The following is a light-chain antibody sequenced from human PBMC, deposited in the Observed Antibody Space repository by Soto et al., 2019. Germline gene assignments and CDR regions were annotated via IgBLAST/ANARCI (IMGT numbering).Light chain of an antibody. Sequence: YELTQPPSVSVAPGQTARITCGGNDIARKTVHWYQQKPGQAPVLVVYDDDERPSGIPERFSGSNSGNTATLTISRVEAGDEADYYCQVWDISSDHHVFGTGTKVTVL. V-gene: IGLV3-21*02. CDR1: DIARKT. CDR2: DDD. J-gene: IGLJ1*01. CDR3: QVWDISSDHHV.